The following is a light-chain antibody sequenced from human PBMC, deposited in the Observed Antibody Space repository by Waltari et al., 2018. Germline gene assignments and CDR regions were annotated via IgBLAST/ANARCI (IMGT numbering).Light chain of an antibody. Sequence: QSALTQPASVSGSPGQSITISCTGTSSDVGGYNYVSWYQQYPGKAPQLMIYDVNNRPSGVSNRFSGSKSGNTASLTISGLHAEDEADYYCSSYTSSSTQVFGGGTKLTVL. CDR2: DVN. J-gene: IGLJ3*02. V-gene: IGLV2-14*03. CDR1: SSDVGGYNY. CDR3: SSYTSSSTQV.